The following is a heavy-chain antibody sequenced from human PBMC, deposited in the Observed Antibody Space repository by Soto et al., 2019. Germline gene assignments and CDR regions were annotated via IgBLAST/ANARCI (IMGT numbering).Heavy chain of an antibody. Sequence: PGGSLRLSCAASGSTFNKYSMNWVRQAPGKGLEWVSSITSKTGDQYYADSVKGRFIISRDNTKNSLSLQVTSLRDEDTAVYYCARDLMPNDRGLGDLAYWGQGTLVTVSS. CDR3: ARDLMPNDRGLGDLAY. V-gene: IGHV3-21*06. J-gene: IGHJ4*02. D-gene: IGHD3-22*01. CDR2: ITSKTGDQ. CDR1: GSTFNKYS.